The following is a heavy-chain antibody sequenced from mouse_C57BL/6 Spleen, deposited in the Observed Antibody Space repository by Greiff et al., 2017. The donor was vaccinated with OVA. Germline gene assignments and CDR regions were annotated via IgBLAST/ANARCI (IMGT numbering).Heavy chain of an antibody. J-gene: IGHJ4*01. Sequence: EVKVVESGGGLVKPGGSLKLSCAASGFTFSSYAMSWVRQTPEKRLEWVATISDGGSYTYYPDNVTGRFTISRDNAKNNQYLQISHMTSEDTAMYDCARVEDYAMDYWGQGTSVTVSS. CDR2: ISDGGSYT. V-gene: IGHV5-4*03. CDR3: ARVEDYAMDY. CDR1: GFTFSSYA.